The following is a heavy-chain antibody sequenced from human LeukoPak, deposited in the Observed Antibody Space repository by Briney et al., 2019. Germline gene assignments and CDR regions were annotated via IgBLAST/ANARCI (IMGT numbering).Heavy chain of an antibody. D-gene: IGHD6-19*01. V-gene: IGHV3-21*01. CDR1: GFTFSSYE. CDR2: ISSSSSYI. J-gene: IGHJ4*02. CDR3: ASERVSSGWWAKTFDY. Sequence: PGGSLRLSCAASGFTFSSYEMNWVRQAPGKGLEWVSSISSSSSYIYYADSVKGRFTISRDNAKNSLYLQMNSLRAEDTAVYYCASERVSSGWWAKTFDYWGQGTLVTVSS.